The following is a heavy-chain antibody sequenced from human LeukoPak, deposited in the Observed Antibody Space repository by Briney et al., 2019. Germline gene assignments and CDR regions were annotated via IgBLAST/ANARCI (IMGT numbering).Heavy chain of an antibody. Sequence: GGSLRLSCAASGFTVSSNYMSWVRQAPGKGLEWVSVIYSGGSTYYADSVKGRFTISRDNAKNSLYLQMNSLRAEDTALYHCARDPSRRYDSSGYYQFFDQWGQGTLVTVSS. J-gene: IGHJ4*02. CDR2: IYSGGST. CDR1: GFTVSSNY. D-gene: IGHD3-22*01. V-gene: IGHV3-66*01. CDR3: ARDPSRRYDSSGYYQFFDQ.